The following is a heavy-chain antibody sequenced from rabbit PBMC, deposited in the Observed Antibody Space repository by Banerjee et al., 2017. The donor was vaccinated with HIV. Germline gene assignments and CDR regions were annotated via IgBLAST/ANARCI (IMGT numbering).Heavy chain of an antibody. D-gene: IGHD1-1*01. J-gene: IGHJ6*01. CDR1: GFSFSNKAV. CDR2: INVVTGKA. V-gene: IGHV1S45*01. Sequence: QEQLVESGGGLVKPEGSLKLSCTAYGFSFSNKAVMCWVRQAPGKGLEWIACINVVTGKAVYASWAKGRFTFSKTSSTTVTLQVTRLTAADTATYFCARDTSTSFSSYGMDLWGQGTLAPS. CDR3: ARDTSTSFSSYGMDL.